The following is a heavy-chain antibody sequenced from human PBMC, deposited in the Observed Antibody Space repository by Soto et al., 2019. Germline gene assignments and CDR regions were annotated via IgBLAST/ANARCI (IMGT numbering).Heavy chain of an antibody. D-gene: IGHD1-20*01. CDR1: GGSINSYY. V-gene: IGHV4-59*08. J-gene: IGHJ5*02. Sequence: PSETLSLTCTVSGGSINSYYWSWIRQPPGKGLEWIGYIYYTGSTNYNPSLKSRVTISVDTSKNQFSLKLSSVTAADTAVYYCARRGILNWFEPWGQGTLVTGLL. CDR2: IYYTGST. CDR3: ARRGILNWFEP.